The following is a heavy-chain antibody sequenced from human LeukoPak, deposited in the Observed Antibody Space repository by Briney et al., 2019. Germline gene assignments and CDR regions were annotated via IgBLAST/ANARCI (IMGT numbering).Heavy chain of an antibody. D-gene: IGHD6-13*01. J-gene: IGHJ4*02. CDR2: ISSNGGST. V-gene: IGHV3-64D*06. Sequence: GGSLRLSCSASGFTFSSYAMHWVRQAPGKGLEYVSAISSNGGSTYYADSVKGRFTISRDNSKNTPYLQMSSLRAEDTAVYYCVKDVSSSWYLGDLWDYWGQGTLVTVSS. CDR3: VKDVSSSWYLGDLWDY. CDR1: GFTFSSYA.